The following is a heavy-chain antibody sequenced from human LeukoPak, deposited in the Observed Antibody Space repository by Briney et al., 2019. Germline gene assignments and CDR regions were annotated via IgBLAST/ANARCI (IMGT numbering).Heavy chain of an antibody. CDR3: ARNVRLGSGELSFAPFKNWFDP. Sequence: SETLSLTCAVYGGSFSGYYWSWIRQPPGKGLEWIGEINHSVGTNYNPSLKSRVTMSLDTSKNQFSLKLSSVTAADTAVYYCARNVRLGSGELSFAPFKNWFDPWGQGTLVTVSS. CDR2: INHSVGT. CDR1: GGSFSGYY. D-gene: IGHD3-16*02. V-gene: IGHV4-34*01. J-gene: IGHJ5*02.